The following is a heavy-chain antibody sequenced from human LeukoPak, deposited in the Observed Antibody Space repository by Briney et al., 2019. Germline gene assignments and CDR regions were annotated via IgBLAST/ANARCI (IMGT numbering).Heavy chain of an antibody. Sequence: SETLSLTCTVSGDSISSYYWSRIRQPPGKGLEWIGYIYTSGGTNYIPSLKGRVTISIDTSKNQFSLKLSSVTAADSAVYYCARLTRLSTSPDRYYLDYWGQGTLVTVSS. CDR2: IYTSGGT. CDR3: ARLTRLSTSPDRYYLDY. V-gene: IGHV4-4*09. D-gene: IGHD6-6*01. CDR1: GDSISSYY. J-gene: IGHJ4*02.